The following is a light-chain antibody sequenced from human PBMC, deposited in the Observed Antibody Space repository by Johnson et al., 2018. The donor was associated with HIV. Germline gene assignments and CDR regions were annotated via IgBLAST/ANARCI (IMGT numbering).Light chain of an antibody. V-gene: IGLV1-51*01. J-gene: IGLJ1*01. Sequence: QSILTQPPSVSAAPGQKVTISCSGSSSNIGINYVSWFQQLPGTAPKLLIYENNKRPSGIPDRFSGSKSGTSANLGITGLPTGDEADYYCGTWDSSLSALAFGTGTKVTVL. CDR3: GTWDSSLSALA. CDR2: ENN. CDR1: SSNIGINY.